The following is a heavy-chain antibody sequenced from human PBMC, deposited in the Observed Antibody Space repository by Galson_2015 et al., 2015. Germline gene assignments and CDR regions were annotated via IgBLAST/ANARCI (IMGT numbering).Heavy chain of an antibody. CDR3: AAGDSSGYYSRGASPDAFDI. CDR1: GFTFTSSA. Sequence: SVKVSCKASGFTFTSSAVQWVRQARGQRLEWIGWIVVGSGNTNYAQKFQERVTITRDMSTSTAYMELSSLRSEDTAVYYCAAGDSSGYYSRGASPDAFDIWGQGTMVTVSS. D-gene: IGHD3-22*01. CDR2: IVVGSGNT. J-gene: IGHJ3*02. V-gene: IGHV1-58*01.